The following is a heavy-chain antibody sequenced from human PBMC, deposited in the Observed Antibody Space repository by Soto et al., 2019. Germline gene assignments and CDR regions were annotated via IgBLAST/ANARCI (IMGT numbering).Heavy chain of an antibody. J-gene: IGHJ6*02. CDR1: GGTFSSYA. CDR3: VFGYSSSSLFLGYYYYGMDV. D-gene: IGHD6-6*01. V-gene: IGHV1-69*01. CDR2: IIPIFGTA. Sequence: QVQLVQSGAEVKKPGSSVKVSCKASGGTFSSYAISWVRQAPGQGLEWMGGIIPIFGTANYAQKFQGRVTITADESTSTAYTELSSLRSEDTAMYYCVFGYSSSSLFLGYYYYGMDVWGQGTTVTVSS.